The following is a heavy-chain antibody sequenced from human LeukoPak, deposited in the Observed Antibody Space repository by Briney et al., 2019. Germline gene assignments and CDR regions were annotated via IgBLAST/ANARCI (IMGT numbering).Heavy chain of an antibody. CDR1: GFTVSSNY. Sequence: PGGSLRLSCAASGFTVSSNYMSWVRQAPGKGLEWVSAISGSGGSTYYADSVKGRFTISRDNSKNTLYLQMNSLRAEDTAVHYCASDHGDYGLLYYYYMDIWGKGTTVTVSS. D-gene: IGHD4-17*01. CDR3: ASDHGDYGLLYYYYMDI. CDR2: ISGSGGST. J-gene: IGHJ6*03. V-gene: IGHV3-23*01.